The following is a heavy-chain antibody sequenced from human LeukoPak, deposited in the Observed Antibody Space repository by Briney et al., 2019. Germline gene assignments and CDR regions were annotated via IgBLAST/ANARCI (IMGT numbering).Heavy chain of an antibody. D-gene: IGHD6-13*01. J-gene: IGHJ4*02. CDR2: ISYDGSNK. CDR3: ARAYSSSWYDY. CDR1: GFTFSSYA. V-gene: IGHV3-30-3*01. Sequence: AGGSLRLSCAASGFTFSSYAMHWVRQAPGKGLEWVAVISYDGSNKYYADSVKGRFTISRDNSKNTLYLQMNSLRAEDTAVYYCARAYSSSWYDYWGQGTLVTVSS.